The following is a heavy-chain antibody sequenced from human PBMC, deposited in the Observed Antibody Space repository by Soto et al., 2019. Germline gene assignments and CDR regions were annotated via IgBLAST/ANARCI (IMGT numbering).Heavy chain of an antibody. CDR2: IIPMFGTA. CDR1: GGSFSRNA. CDR3: TRGWGHDSSDYCYAY. Sequence: QVQLVQSGAEVKKPGSSVKVSCKASGGSFSRNAVSWVRQAPGQGLEWMGGIIPMFGTANYAQKFKGRVTITADESTSTAYMELRSLRSEDTALYYCTRGWGHDSSDYCYAYWGQGTLITVSS. J-gene: IGHJ4*02. D-gene: IGHD3-22*01. V-gene: IGHV1-69*01.